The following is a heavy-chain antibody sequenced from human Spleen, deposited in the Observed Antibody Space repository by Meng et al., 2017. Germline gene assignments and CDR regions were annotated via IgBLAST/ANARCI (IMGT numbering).Heavy chain of an antibody. V-gene: IGHV3-23*01. CDR2: IRDSGSNT. CDR3: VKASCGPNCLYLSDS. J-gene: IGHJ4*02. D-gene: IGHD4/OR15-4a*01. Sequence: SCAASGFTFSRSAMHWVRQAPGKGLEWVSSIRDSGSNTYYADYADFVKGRFAISRDNSKNTLYLQMNSLRAEDTAIYYCVKASCGPNCLYLSDSWGRGTLVTVSS. CDR1: GFTFSRSA.